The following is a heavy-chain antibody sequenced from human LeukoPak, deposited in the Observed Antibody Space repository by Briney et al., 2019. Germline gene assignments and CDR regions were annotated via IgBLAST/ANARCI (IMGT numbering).Heavy chain of an antibody. CDR2: ISGDGGST. CDR3: AKGSYYYDSSGYQQPLFDY. Sequence: GGSLRLSCAASGFTFDDCAMHWVRQAPGKGLEWVSLISGDGGSTYYADSVKGRFTISRDNSKNSLYLQMNSLRTEDTALYYCAKGSYYYDSSGYQQPLFDYWGQGTLVTVSS. D-gene: IGHD3-22*01. J-gene: IGHJ4*02. V-gene: IGHV3-43*02. CDR1: GFTFDDCA.